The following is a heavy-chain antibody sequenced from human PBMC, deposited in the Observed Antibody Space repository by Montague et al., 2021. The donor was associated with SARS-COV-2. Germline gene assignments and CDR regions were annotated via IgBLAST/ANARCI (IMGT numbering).Heavy chain of an antibody. CDR1: GGSISSYY. J-gene: IGHJ6*02. D-gene: IGHD3-22*01. CDR3: ARHDSVAEYDSSGYHYYYGMDV. V-gene: IGHV4-59*08. Sequence: SETLSLTCTVSGGSISSYYWSWIWQPPGKGLEWIGYFYYIGSANYNSSLNSRVTMSLDTSTNQFYLKLTSVTAADTAVAYCARHDSVAEYDSSGYHYYYGMDVWGQGTTVTVSS. CDR2: FYYIGSA.